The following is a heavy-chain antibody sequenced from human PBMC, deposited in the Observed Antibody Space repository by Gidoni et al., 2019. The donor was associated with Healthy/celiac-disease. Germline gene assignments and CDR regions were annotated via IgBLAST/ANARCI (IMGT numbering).Heavy chain of an antibody. CDR1: GFTFSSYS. V-gene: IGHV3-21*01. D-gene: IGHD3-10*01. J-gene: IGHJ6*02. CDR3: ARDLPMVRGVKVRGSGMDV. CDR2: ISSSSSYI. Sequence: EVQLVESGGGLVKPGGSLRLTCAASGFTFSSYSMNWVRQAPGKGLEWVSSISSSSSYIYYADSVKGRFTISRDNAKNSLYLQMNSLRAEDTAVYYCARDLPMVRGVKVRGSGMDVWGQGTTVTVSS.